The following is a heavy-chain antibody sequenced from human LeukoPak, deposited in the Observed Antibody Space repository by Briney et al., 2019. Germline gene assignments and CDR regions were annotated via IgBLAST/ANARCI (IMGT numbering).Heavy chain of an antibody. D-gene: IGHD5-18*01. Sequence: GSLRLSCAASGFTFSSYGMHWVRQPPGKGLEWIGEIYHDGKTNYNPSLKSRVTISVDTSKNQFSLKLISVTAADTAVYYCARDLGTALVTGDYWGQGTLVTVSS. CDR3: ARDLGTALVTGDY. CDR1: GFTFSSYG. CDR2: IYHDGKT. V-gene: IGHV4-4*02. J-gene: IGHJ4*02.